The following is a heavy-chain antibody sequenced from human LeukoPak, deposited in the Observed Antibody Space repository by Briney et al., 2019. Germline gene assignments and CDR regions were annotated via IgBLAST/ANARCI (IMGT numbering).Heavy chain of an antibody. V-gene: IGHV4-59*01. Sequence: SGTLSLTCTVSGGSISSYYWSWIRQPPGKGLEWIGYIYYSGSTNYNPSLKSRVTISVDTSKNQFSLKLSSVTAADTAVYYCARETYYFGSGSSRDKYYFDYWGQGTLVTVSS. CDR1: GGSISSYY. CDR2: IYYSGST. CDR3: ARETYYFGSGSSRDKYYFDY. D-gene: IGHD3-10*01. J-gene: IGHJ4*02.